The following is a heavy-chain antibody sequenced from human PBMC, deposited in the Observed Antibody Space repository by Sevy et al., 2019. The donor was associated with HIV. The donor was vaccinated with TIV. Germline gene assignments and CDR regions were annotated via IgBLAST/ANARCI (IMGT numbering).Heavy chain of an antibody. V-gene: IGHV6-1*01. CDR3: VRLDHNWDYCITTYLHTFDI. CDR1: GDSVSSNTAA. CDR2: TYYRSRWLY. D-gene: IGHD3-10*01. J-gene: IGHJ3*02. Sequence: SQTLSLTCAISGDSVSSNTAAWNWIRQSPSRGLEWLGRTYYRSRWLYEYAVSVKSRITINADTSKNNSSLHLNSVSPEDTAIYYCVRLDHNWDYCITTYLHTFDIWGQGTMVTVSS.